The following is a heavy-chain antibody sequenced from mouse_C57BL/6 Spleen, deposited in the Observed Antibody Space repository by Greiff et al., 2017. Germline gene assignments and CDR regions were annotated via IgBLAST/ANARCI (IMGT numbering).Heavy chain of an antibody. CDR2: IDPANGNT. D-gene: IGHD1-1*01. CDR1: GFNIKNTY. V-gene: IGHV14-3*01. Sequence: DVKLQESVAELVRPGASVKLSCTASGFNIKNTYMHWVKQRPEQGLEWIGRIDPANGNTKYAPKFQGKATITTDTSSNPAYLQHSSLTSEDTAIYYCAHYYGSSYAWFAYWGQGTLVTVSA. CDR3: AHYYGSSYAWFAY. J-gene: IGHJ3*01.